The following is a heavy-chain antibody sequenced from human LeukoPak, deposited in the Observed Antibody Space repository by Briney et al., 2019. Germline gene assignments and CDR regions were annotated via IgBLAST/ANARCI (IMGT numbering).Heavy chain of an antibody. V-gene: IGHV4-31*03. CDR1: GGSISSGGYY. CDR3: ARAVSYGMDV. D-gene: IGHD4-23*01. J-gene: IGHJ6*02. Sequence: SETLSLTCTVSGGSISSGGYYWRWIRQHPGKGLEWIGYVYYSGSTYYNPSLKSRVTISLDTSKNQFSLKLSSVTAADTAVYYCARAVSYGMDVWGQGTTVTVSS. CDR2: VYYSGST.